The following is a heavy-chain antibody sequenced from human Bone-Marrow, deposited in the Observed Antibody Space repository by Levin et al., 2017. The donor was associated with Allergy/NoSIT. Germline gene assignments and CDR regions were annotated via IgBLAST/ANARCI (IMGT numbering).Heavy chain of an antibody. CDR2: IFHTGST. CDR1: GFSLRSGGSS. Sequence: LSLPFPLSGFSLRSGGSSWSWIRQPPGKGLEWIGYIFHTGSTYYNSSLKSRVTLSVDRSKNQFSLKLTSVTAADTAVYYCARSFTMLRGGCDPWGQGILVTVSS. V-gene: IGHV4-30-2*01. D-gene: IGHD3-10*01. J-gene: IGHJ5*02. CDR3: ARSFTMLRGGCDP.